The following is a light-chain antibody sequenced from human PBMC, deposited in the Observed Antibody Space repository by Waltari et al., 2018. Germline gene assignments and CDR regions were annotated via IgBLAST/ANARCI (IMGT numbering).Light chain of an antibody. Sequence: IQMTQSPSSLSASLGDSVTITCRASQSISTYLNWYQQKVGKAPKLLIYAASTLESYVPSRFTGGGSETDFTLTISSLQPEDFATYFCQQSYTSPFTFGQGTSLEI. V-gene: IGKV1-39*01. CDR3: QQSYTSPFT. CDR1: QSISTY. J-gene: IGKJ2*01. CDR2: AAS.